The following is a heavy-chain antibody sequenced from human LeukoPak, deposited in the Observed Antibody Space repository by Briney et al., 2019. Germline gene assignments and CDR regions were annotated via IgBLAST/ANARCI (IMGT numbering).Heavy chain of an antibody. Sequence: GGSLRLSCVASGFTFSPNAMNWVRQAPGQGLEWVSIILGNNVKTYAESVKGRFTISRDNSKNTLYLQMDSLRAEDTAVYYCASRPPCSSVSCLYYFDYWGRGTLVTVSS. CDR3: ASRPPCSSVSCLYYFDY. D-gene: IGHD2-2*01. CDR2: ILGNNVKT. CDR1: GFTFSPNA. J-gene: IGHJ4*02. V-gene: IGHV3-23*01.